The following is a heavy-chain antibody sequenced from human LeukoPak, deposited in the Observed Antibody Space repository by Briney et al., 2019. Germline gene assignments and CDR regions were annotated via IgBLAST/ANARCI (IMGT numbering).Heavy chain of an antibody. D-gene: IGHD2-2*02. V-gene: IGHV1-2*02. Sequence: ASVKVSCKASGYTFTIYYMHWVRQAPGQGLEWMGWINPNSGATSYAQRFQGRVTMTMDTSISTAYMELSGLTSDDTAVYYCARSPPYCTSTSCYNDYWGQGTLVTVSS. CDR2: INPNSGAT. CDR3: ARSPPYCTSTSCYNDY. J-gene: IGHJ4*02. CDR1: GYTFTIYY.